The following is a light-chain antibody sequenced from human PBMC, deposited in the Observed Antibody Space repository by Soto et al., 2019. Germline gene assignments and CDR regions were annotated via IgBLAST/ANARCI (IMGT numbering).Light chain of an antibody. Sequence: EIVLTQSPGTLSLPPGERATLSCRASQSVSSSYLAWYQQKPSQAPRLLIYGASSRATGIPDRFSGSGSGTDFTLTISRLEPEDFAVYYCQQYGSSSITFGQGTRLEIK. CDR1: QSVSSSY. V-gene: IGKV3-20*01. CDR3: QQYGSSSIT. CDR2: GAS. J-gene: IGKJ5*01.